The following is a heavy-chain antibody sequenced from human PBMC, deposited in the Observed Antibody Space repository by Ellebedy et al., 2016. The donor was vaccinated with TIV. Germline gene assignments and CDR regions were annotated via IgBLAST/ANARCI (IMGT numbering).Heavy chain of an antibody. Sequence: PGGSLRLSCAASGFTFPDFAMHWVRHAPGKGLEWVSLISWDGGKTNYADSARGRFTISRDNGKDSLYLQMNSLRPEDTAFYYCVKGTRKSVTTSVDYWGQGTLVTVSS. V-gene: IGHV3-43D*03. CDR3: VKGTRKSVTTSVDY. CDR2: ISWDGGKT. J-gene: IGHJ4*02. CDR1: GFTFPDFA. D-gene: IGHD4-17*01.